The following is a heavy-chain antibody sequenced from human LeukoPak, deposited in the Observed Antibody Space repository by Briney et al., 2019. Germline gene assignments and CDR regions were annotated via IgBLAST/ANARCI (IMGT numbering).Heavy chain of an antibody. Sequence: PGGSLRLSCTPSGFTFSHYGMHWVRQAPDKGLEWVAVIWSDASNQYYADSVKGRFTISRDDSQKTVYLQMNRLRPEDTAVYYCARDAQRGFDYSNSLRYWGHGALVTV. D-gene: IGHD4-11*01. V-gene: IGHV3-33*08. CDR3: ARDAQRGFDYSNSLRY. CDR2: IWSDASNQ. J-gene: IGHJ4*01. CDR1: GFTFSHYG.